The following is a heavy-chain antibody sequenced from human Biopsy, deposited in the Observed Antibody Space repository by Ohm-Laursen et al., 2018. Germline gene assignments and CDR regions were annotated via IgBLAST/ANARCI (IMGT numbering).Heavy chain of an antibody. D-gene: IGHD3-3*01. CDR3: VRGYSSSWSGYLDH. CDR2: IAYYGTKT. V-gene: IGHV3-30*03. J-gene: IGHJ4*02. CDR1: GFTFSTFG. Sequence: SLRLSCAASGFTFSTFGMHWVRQAPGKGLEWVAVIAYYGTKTYDADSVKGRFSISRDNSKNSLFLQMNSLTTEDTALYYCVRGYSSSWSGYLDHWGQGTLVTVSS.